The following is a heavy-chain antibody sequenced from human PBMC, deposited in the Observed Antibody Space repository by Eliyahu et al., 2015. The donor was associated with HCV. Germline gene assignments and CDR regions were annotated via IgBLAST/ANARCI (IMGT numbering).Heavy chain of an antibody. D-gene: IGHD2-21*02. CDR3: ARRQYCGGDCYLASLDY. Sequence: QLQLQESGPGLVKPSETLSLTCTVSGGSISSSSYYWGWIRQPPGKGLEWIGSIYYSGSTYYNPSLKSRVTISVDTSKNQFSLKLSSVTAADTAVYYCARRQYCGGDCYLASLDYWGQGTLVTVSS. V-gene: IGHV4-39*01. J-gene: IGHJ4*02. CDR1: GGSISSSSYY. CDR2: IYYSGST.